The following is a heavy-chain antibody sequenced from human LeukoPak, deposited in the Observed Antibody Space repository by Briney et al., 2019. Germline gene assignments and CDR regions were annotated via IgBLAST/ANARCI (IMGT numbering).Heavy chain of an antibody. CDR3: ARVMVAATRWGYYYYMDV. V-gene: IGHV3-53*01. Sequence: GGSLRLSCAASGFTFDDYAMHWVRQAPGKGLEWVSVIYSGGSTYYADSVKGRFTISRDNSKNTLYLQMNSLRAEDTAVYYCARVMVAATRWGYYYYMDVWGKGTTVTISS. D-gene: IGHD2-15*01. CDR2: IYSGGST. CDR1: GFTFDDYA. J-gene: IGHJ6*03.